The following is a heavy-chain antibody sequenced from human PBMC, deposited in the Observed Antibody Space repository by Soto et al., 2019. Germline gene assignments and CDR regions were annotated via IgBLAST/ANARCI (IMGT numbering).Heavy chain of an antibody. CDR1: GFTVSSYY. Sequence: GGSLRLSCAASGFTVSSYYMSWVRQAPGKGLEYVSAISSNGGSTYYANSVKGRFTISRDNSKNTLYLQMGSLRAEDMAVYYCARGPGYYFDYWGQGTLVTVSS. V-gene: IGHV3-64*01. CDR3: ARGPGYYFDY. J-gene: IGHJ4*02. CDR2: ISSNGGST.